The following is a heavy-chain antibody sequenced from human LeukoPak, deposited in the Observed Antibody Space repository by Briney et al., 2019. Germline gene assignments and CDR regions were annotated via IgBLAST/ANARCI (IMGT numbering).Heavy chain of an antibody. CDR1: GGSIRSSSYN. D-gene: IGHD5-18*01. CDR3: ARGRYNYGYIYDY. V-gene: IGHV4-39*07. J-gene: IGHJ4*02. Sequence: SETLSLTCTVSGGSIRSSSYNWGWIRQPPGKGLEWIGSIPYTGTTYYNPSLKSRVTISLDTSKNQFSLKLSSVTAADTAVYYCARGRYNYGYIYDYWGQGTLVTVSS. CDR2: IPYTGTT.